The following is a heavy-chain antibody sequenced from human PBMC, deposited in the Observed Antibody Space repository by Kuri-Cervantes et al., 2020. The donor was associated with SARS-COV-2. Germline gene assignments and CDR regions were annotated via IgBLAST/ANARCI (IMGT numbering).Heavy chain of an antibody. CDR2: LGGSGDVT. CDR3: AKLFGVVVAGTLDY. CDR1: GFTFSNYA. D-gene: IGHD2-15*01. Sequence: GESLKISCAASGFTFSNYAMSWVRQAPGKGLEWVSGLGGSGDVTYYADSVKGRFTIFRDNSKNTLYLQMNSLRAEDTALYYCAKLFGVVVAGTLDYWGQGALVTVSS. V-gene: IGHV3-23*01. J-gene: IGHJ4*02.